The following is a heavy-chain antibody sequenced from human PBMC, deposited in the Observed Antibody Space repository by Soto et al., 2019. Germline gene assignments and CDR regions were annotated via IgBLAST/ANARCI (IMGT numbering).Heavy chain of an antibody. Sequence: EVQLVESGGGLVNPGGFLRLSCAASGITFTYAWMTWVRQAPGRGLEWVGRVKSEAGGGTIDYAAPVKGRFTISRDDSRRMLYLQMNSLKSEDTAVYYCAHLGALPPNDVFRTWGQGTVVTVSS. CDR1: GITFTYAW. D-gene: IGHD1-26*01. CDR2: VKSEAGGGTI. V-gene: IGHV3-15*01. CDR3: AHLGALPPNDVFRT. J-gene: IGHJ3*01.